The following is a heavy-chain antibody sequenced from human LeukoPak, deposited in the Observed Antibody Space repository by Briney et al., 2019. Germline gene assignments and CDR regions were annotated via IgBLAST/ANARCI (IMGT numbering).Heavy chain of an antibody. J-gene: IGHJ5*02. CDR1: GGSNSSYY. Sequence: KPSETLSLTCTVSGGSNSSYYWSWIRQPPGKGLEWIGYIYYSGSTNYNPSLKSRVTISVDTSKNQFSLKLSSVTAADTAVYYCARGDSSGYYDGWFDPWGQGTLVTVSS. V-gene: IGHV4-59*01. CDR2: IYYSGST. D-gene: IGHD3-22*01. CDR3: ARGDSSGYYDGWFDP.